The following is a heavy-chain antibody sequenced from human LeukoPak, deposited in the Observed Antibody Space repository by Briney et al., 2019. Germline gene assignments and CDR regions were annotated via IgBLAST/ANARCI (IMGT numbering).Heavy chain of an antibody. D-gene: IGHD3-22*01. CDR2: IYYSDST. CDR1: AGSISSYY. Sequence: SETLSLTCTVSAGSISSYYWSWIRQPPGKGLEWIGYIYYSDSTNYNPSLKSRVTISVDTSKNQFSLKLSSVTAADTAVYYCARLKKTYYYDSSGYSTFDYWGQGTLVTVSS. CDR3: ARLKKTYYYDSSGYSTFDY. V-gene: IGHV4-59*08. J-gene: IGHJ4*02.